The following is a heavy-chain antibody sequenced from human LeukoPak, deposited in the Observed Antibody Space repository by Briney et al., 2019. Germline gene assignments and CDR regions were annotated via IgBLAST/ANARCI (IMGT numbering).Heavy chain of an antibody. J-gene: IGHJ6*03. Sequence: SETLSLTCTVSGDSISRHYWSWIRQSPGTGLEWIGYYGGRTTYNPSLKSRVTMSVDTSKNQFSLKLTSVTAADTAVYYCARYDHAPSYYYYYMYVWGKGTTVTVPS. CDR3: ARYDHAPSYYYYYMYV. CDR1: GDSISRHY. D-gene: IGHD1-14*01. CDR2: YYGGRT. V-gene: IGHV4-59*11.